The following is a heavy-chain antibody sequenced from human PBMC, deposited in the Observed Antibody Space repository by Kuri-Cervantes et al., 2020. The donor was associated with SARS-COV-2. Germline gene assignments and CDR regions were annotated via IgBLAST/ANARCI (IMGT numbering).Heavy chain of an antibody. D-gene: IGHD3-22*01. CDR3: ARGEHYYDSSGYYSRDY. CDR2: ISSSSSTI. V-gene: IGHV3-48*01. J-gene: IGHJ4*02. CDR1: GFTFSSYS. Sequence: GESLKISCAAFGFTFSSYSMNWVRQAPGKGLEWVSYISSSSSTIYYADSVKGRFTISRDNAKNSLYLQMNSLRAEDTAVYYCARGEHYYDSSGYYSRDYWGQGTLVTVSS.